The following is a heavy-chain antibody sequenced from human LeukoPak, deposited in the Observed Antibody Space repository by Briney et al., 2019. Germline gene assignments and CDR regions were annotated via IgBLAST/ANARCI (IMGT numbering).Heavy chain of an antibody. CDR1: GFTFTSSA. CDR3: AADLTASSTRRFDP. Sequence: ASVKVSCKASGFTFTSSAVQWVRQARGQRLEWIGWIVVGSGNTNYAQKFQERVTITRDMSTSTAYMELSSLRSEDTVVYYCAADLTASSTRRFDPWGQGTLVTVSS. J-gene: IGHJ5*02. CDR2: IVVGSGNT. V-gene: IGHV1-58*01. D-gene: IGHD2-2*01.